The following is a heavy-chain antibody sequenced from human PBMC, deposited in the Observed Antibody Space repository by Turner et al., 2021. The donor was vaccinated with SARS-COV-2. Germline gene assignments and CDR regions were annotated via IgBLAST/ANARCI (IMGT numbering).Heavy chain of an antibody. D-gene: IGHD1-26*01. CDR2: TYYRSTWSTWNY. V-gene: IGHV6-1*01. CDR1: GDSVSSDGAA. CDR3: ACNRGQAGVGY. Sequence: QVQLQQSGPGLVKPSETLSLTCAISGDSVSSDGAAWNWIRQSPSRGLEWLGRTYYRSTWSTWNYDYAVSVKGRITINPDTSKNQFSLQLNSVTPEDTAVYYCACNRGQAGVGYWGQGTLVIVSA. J-gene: IGHJ4*02.